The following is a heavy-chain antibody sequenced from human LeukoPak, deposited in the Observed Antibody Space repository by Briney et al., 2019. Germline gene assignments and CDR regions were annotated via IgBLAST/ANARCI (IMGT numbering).Heavy chain of an antibody. Sequence: SETLSLTCTVSGYSISSGYYWGWIRQPPGRGLEWIGSIYQSGSTYQNPSLKGRVTISVDTSKKQFSLMMRSVTVADTAVYYCGSLHQVRGLTVFDYWGQGSLVTVSS. V-gene: IGHV4-38-2*02. D-gene: IGHD3-10*01. J-gene: IGHJ4*02. CDR3: GSLHQVRGLTVFDY. CDR1: GYSISSGYY. CDR2: IYQSGST.